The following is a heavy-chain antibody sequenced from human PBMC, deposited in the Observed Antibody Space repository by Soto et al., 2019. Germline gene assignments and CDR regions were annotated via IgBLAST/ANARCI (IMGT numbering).Heavy chain of an antibody. V-gene: IGHV3-74*01. J-gene: IGHJ6*02. CDR1: EFTFSNYW. CDR2: IKGDESTT. Sequence: GGSLRLSCAASEFTFSNYWMHWVRQAPGKGLVWVSRIKGDESTTNYADSVKGRFTISRDNAKNTLYLQMNSVRAEDTGVYYCARGVPGHYATDVWGQGTTVTVSS. CDR3: ARGVPGHYATDV.